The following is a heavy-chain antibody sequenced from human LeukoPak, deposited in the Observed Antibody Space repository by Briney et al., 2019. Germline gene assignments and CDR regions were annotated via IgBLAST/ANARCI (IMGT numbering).Heavy chain of an antibody. Sequence: PGGSLRLSCAASGFTFSSYSMNWVRQAPGKGLEWVSSISSSSSYIYYADSVKGRFTISRDNAKNSLYLQMNSLRAEDTAVYYCARDGGLAVAGIVDYWGQGTLVTVSS. CDR1: GFTFSSYS. D-gene: IGHD6-19*01. CDR2: ISSSSSYI. V-gene: IGHV3-21*01. CDR3: ARDGGLAVAGIVDY. J-gene: IGHJ4*02.